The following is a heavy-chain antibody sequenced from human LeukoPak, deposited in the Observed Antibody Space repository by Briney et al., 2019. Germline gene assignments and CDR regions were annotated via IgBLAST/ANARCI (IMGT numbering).Heavy chain of an antibody. CDR2: IYYSGST. CDR3: ARGPVLTGSLLYYYYYMDV. D-gene: IGHD3-9*01. J-gene: IGHJ6*03. V-gene: IGHV4-39*07. CDR1: GGSISSSSYY. Sequence: SETLSLTCTVSGGSISSSSYYWGWIRQPPGKGLEWIGSIYYSGSTNYNPSLKSRVTISVDTSKNQFSLKLSSVTAADTAVYYCARGPVLTGSLLYYYYYMDVWGKGTTVTVSS.